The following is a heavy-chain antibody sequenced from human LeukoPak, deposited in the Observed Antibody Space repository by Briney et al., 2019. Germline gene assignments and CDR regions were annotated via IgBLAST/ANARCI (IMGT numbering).Heavy chain of an antibody. CDR3: AKDRGGNFDSNPKRFYYYMDV. CDR1: GFTFSNYA. Sequence: PGGSLRLSCAASGFTFSNYAMIWVRQAPGKGLEWVSGLSGSGANTYYADSVKGRFTISRDNSQKTLYLQMNRLRAEDTAVYYCAKDRGGNFDSNPKRFYYYMDVWGKGTTVTVSS. D-gene: IGHD3-9*01. J-gene: IGHJ6*03. V-gene: IGHV3-23*01. CDR2: LSGSGANT.